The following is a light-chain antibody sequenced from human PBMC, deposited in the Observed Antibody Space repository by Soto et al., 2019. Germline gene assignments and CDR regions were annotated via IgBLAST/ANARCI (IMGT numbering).Light chain of an antibody. Sequence: EIVLTQPPGTMSLSPGERATLSCRAGQSLSNDYGAWYQQNPGEAPRLLICGASNAATGIPGRFSGSGSGTVFTLTISRLDPDDVAVYYCQQYGSSGTFGQGTKVDIK. J-gene: IGKJ1*01. CDR2: GAS. V-gene: IGKV3-20*01. CDR3: QQYGSSGT. CDR1: QSLSNDY.